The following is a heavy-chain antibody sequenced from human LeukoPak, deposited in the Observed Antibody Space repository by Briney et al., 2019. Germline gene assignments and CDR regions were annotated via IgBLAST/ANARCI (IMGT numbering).Heavy chain of an antibody. D-gene: IGHD3-9*01. J-gene: IGHJ4*02. CDR1: GGTFSSYA. CDR2: IIPIFGTA. CDR3: ARGSYYDTLTGYYHY. V-gene: IGHV1-69*13. Sequence: SVKVSCKASGGTFSSYAISWVRQAPGQGLEWMGGIIPIFGTANYAQKFQGRVTITADESTSTAYMELSSLRSEDTAVYYCARGSYYDTLTGYYHYWGQGTLVTVSS.